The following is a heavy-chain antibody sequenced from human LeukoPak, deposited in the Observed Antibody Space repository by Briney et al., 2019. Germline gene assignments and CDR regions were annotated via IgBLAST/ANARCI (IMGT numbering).Heavy chain of an antibody. Sequence: SETLSLTCTVSGGSISTYYWDWIRQPPGKGLEWIGYIHYSGSTNYNPSLKSRVSISVDTSKNHFSLRLSSVTAADTAMYYCATYGSGSYYRADWFDPWGQGTLVTVSS. D-gene: IGHD3-10*01. CDR2: IHYSGST. J-gene: IGHJ5*02. CDR1: GGSISTYY. V-gene: IGHV4-59*01. CDR3: ATYGSGSYYRADWFDP.